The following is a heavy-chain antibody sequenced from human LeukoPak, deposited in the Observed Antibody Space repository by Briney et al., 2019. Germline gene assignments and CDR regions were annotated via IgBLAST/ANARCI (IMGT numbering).Heavy chain of an antibody. Sequence: PSETLSLTCTVSGGSISSGSYYWSWIRQPAGKGLEWIGRIYTSGSTNYNPSLKGRATISVDTSKNQFSLNLSSVTAADTAVYYCARGGGSSWYSDAFDIWGQGTMVTVSS. J-gene: IGHJ3*02. CDR3: ARGGGSSWYSDAFDI. D-gene: IGHD6-13*01. V-gene: IGHV4-61*02. CDR1: GGSISSGSYY. CDR2: IYTSGST.